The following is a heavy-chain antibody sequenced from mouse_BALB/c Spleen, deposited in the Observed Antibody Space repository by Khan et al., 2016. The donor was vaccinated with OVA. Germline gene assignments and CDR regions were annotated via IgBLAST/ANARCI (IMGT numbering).Heavy chain of an antibody. D-gene: IGHD1-2*01. J-gene: IGHJ3*01. CDR1: GYTFTDYN. CDR2: IFPNTGDT. CDR3: RRAGYGSFGF. V-gene: IGHV1S29*02. Sequence: EVQLQESGPELVKPGASVKISCKASGYTFTDYNMDWVRQSQGESLEWIGYIFPNTGDTGYNQKFKTKATLTVDSSSNTAYMELRSLTSDDSAVYCCRRAGYGSFGFWGQGTLVTVSA.